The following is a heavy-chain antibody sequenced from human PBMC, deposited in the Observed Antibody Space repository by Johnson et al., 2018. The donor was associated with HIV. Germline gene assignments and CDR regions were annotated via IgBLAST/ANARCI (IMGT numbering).Heavy chain of an antibody. D-gene: IGHD3-22*01. CDR3: ARDPAIRWSEWDSSGYDSPDAFDI. Sequence: VQLVESGGGLVQPGGSLRLSCAASGFTFSSYAMSWVSQAPGKGLEWVSAISGSGGSTYYADSVKGRFTISRDNSKNTLYLQMNSLRAEDTAVYYCARDPAIRWSEWDSSGYDSPDAFDIWGQGTMVTVSS. V-gene: IGHV3-23*04. CDR1: GFTFSSYA. J-gene: IGHJ3*02. CDR2: ISGSGGST.